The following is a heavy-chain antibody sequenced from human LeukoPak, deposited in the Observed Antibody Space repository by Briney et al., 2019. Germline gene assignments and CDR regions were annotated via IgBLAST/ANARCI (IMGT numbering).Heavy chain of an antibody. V-gene: IGHV3-48*01. CDR1: GFTFSSYS. CDR2: ISSSSSTI. J-gene: IGHJ4*02. Sequence: TGGSLRLSCAASGFTFSSYSMNWVRQAPGKGLEWVSYISSSSSTIYYADSVKGRFTISRDNAKNSLYLQMNSLRAEDTAVYYCARGAPYYYDSSGYYPYYFDYWGQGTLVTVSS. D-gene: IGHD3-22*01. CDR3: ARGAPYYYDSSGYYPYYFDY.